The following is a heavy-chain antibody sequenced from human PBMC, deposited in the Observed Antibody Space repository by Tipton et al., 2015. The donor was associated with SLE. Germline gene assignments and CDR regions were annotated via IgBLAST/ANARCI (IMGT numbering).Heavy chain of an antibody. J-gene: IGHJ3*02. CDR3: AKVVGRGAFDI. D-gene: IGHD1-26*01. V-gene: IGHV3-30*02. Sequence: SLRLSCAASGFTFSSYAMHWVRQAPGKGLEWVAFIRYDGSNKYYADSVKGRFTISRDNSKNTLYLQMNSLRAEDTAVYYCAKVVGRGAFDIWGQGTMVTVSS. CDR2: IRYDGSNK. CDR1: GFTFSSYA.